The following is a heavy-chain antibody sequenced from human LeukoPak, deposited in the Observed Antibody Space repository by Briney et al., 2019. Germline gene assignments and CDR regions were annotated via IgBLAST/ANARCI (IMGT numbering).Heavy chain of an antibody. CDR2: ISSSSDYI. D-gene: IGHD2-15*01. V-gene: IGHV3-21*01. Sequence: GGSLRLSCAASGFTLSSYTMNWVRQSPGKGLEWVSSISSSSDYIYYADSLKGRFTISRDNAKNSLHLQMNSLRAEDTAVYYCARDAGDCSGGSCYGLDYWGQGTLVTVSS. CDR3: ARDAGDCSGGSCYGLDY. CDR1: GFTLSSYT. J-gene: IGHJ4*02.